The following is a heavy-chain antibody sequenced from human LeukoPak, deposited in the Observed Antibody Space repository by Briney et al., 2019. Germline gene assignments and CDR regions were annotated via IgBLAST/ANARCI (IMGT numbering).Heavy chain of an antibody. CDR3: ARYVWGSYPTFEDY. D-gene: IGHD3-16*02. CDR1: GGSISSYY. V-gene: IGHV4-59*01. CDR2: ISYSGST. J-gene: IGHJ4*02. Sequence: SETLSLTCTVSGGSISSYYWSWIRQPPGKGLEWIGYISYSGSTNYNPSLKSRVTISVDTSKNQFSLKLSSVSAADTAVYYCARYVWGSYPTFEDYWGQGTLVTVSS.